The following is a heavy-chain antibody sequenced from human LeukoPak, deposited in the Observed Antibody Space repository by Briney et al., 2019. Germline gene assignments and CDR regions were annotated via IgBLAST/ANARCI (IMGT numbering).Heavy chain of an antibody. CDR2: ISSSSSYI. CDR1: GFTFSSYS. D-gene: IGHD3-3*01. J-gene: IGHJ4*02. CDR3: TIFGVVYPNPYFDY. Sequence: GGSLRLSCVVSGFTFSSYSMNWVRQAPGKGLEWVSSISSSSSYIYYADSVKGRFTISRDNAKNSLYLQMNSLRAEDTAVYYCTIFGVVYPNPYFDYWGQGTLVTVSS. V-gene: IGHV3-21*01.